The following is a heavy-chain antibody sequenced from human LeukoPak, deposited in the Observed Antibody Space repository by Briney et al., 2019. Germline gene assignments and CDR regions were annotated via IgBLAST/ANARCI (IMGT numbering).Heavy chain of an antibody. CDR1: GFTFSSYG. V-gene: IGHV3-30*03. J-gene: IGHJ4*02. CDR3: ARVPGYDSSGYFDY. CDR2: ISYDGSNK. D-gene: IGHD3-22*01. Sequence: GGSLRLSCAASGFTFSSYGMHWVRQAPGKGLEWVAVISYDGSNKYYADSVKGRFTISRDNSKNTLYLQMNSLRAEDTAVYYCARVPGYDSSGYFDYWGQGTLVTVSS.